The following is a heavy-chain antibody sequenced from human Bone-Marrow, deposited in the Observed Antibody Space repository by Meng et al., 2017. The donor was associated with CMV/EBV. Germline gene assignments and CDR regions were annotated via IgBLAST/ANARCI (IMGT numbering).Heavy chain of an antibody. CDR3: ARVVVGLGGADY. V-gene: IGHV1-46*01. J-gene: IGHJ4*02. Sequence: CKASGYTFTSYYRHWVRQAPGQGLEWMGIINPSGGSTSYAKKFQGRVTMTRDTSTSTVYMELSSLRSEDTAVYYCARVVVGLGGADYWGQGTLVTVSS. D-gene: IGHD2-2*01. CDR2: INPSGGST. CDR1: GYTFTSYY.